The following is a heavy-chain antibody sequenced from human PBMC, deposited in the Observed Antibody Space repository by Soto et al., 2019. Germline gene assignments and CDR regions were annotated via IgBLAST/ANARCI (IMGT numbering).Heavy chain of an antibody. CDR2: IYYSGST. J-gene: IGHJ4*02. CDR1: GGSISSSSYY. V-gene: IGHV4-39*07. Sequence: SETLSLTCTVSGGSISSSSYYWGWIRQPPGKGLEWIGSIYYSGSTYYNPSLKSRVTISVDTSKNQFSLKLSSVTAADTAVYYCARGSTTVNFDYWGQGTLVT. D-gene: IGHD4-17*01. CDR3: ARGSTTVNFDY.